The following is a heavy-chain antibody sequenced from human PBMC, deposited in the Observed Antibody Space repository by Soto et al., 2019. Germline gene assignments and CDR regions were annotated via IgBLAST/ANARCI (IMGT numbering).Heavy chain of an antibody. CDR3: ARDISLLPQGWFDP. V-gene: IGHV3-20*04. CDR2: ISPTSDST. Sequence: GGSLRLSCAASGFTPRPYSMNWVRQAPGEGLEWVSCISPTSDSTIYADSVKGRFTISRDNAQNSLYLQMDTLRAEDTALYYCARDISLLPQGWFDPWGQGTLVTVSS. J-gene: IGHJ5*02. CDR1: GFTPRPYS. D-gene: IGHD3-16*02.